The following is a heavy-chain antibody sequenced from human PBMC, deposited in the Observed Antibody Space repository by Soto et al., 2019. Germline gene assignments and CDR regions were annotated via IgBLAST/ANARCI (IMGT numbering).Heavy chain of an antibody. J-gene: IGHJ5*02. Sequence: PSETLSLTCSVSGASISGFYWSWIRKSAGKGLEWIGRIYATGATDYNPSLNSRVMMSVVTSKKQFSLKLRSVTAADTAVYYCVRDGTKTLRDWFDPWGQGISVTVSS. CDR3: VRDGTKTLRDWFDP. CDR1: GASISGFY. D-gene: IGHD1-1*01. CDR2: IYATGAT. V-gene: IGHV4-4*07.